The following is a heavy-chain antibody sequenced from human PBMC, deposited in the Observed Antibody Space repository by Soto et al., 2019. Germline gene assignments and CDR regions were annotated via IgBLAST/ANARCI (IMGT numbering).Heavy chain of an antibody. Sequence: SVKVSCKASGGTFSSYAISWVRQAPGQGLEWMGGIIPIFGAANYAQKFQGRVTITADESTSTAYMELSSLRSEDTAVYYCARGGYSGSYYIRDYWGQGTQVTVSS. CDR3: ARGGYSGSYYIRDY. D-gene: IGHD1-26*01. CDR1: GGTFSSYA. J-gene: IGHJ4*02. V-gene: IGHV1-69*13. CDR2: IIPIFGAA.